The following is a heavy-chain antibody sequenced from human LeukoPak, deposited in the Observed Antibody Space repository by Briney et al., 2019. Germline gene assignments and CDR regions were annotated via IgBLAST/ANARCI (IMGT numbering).Heavy chain of an antibody. Sequence: SVKVSCKASGGTFSSYAISWVRQAPGQGLEWMGGIIPIFGTANYAQKFQGRVTITADESTSTAYMELSSLRSEDTAVYYCARALNHPNWNPYNWFDPWGQGTLVTVSS. D-gene: IGHD1-1*01. CDR3: ARALNHPNWNPYNWFDP. CDR2: IIPIFGTA. CDR1: GGTFSSYA. V-gene: IGHV1-69*01. J-gene: IGHJ5*02.